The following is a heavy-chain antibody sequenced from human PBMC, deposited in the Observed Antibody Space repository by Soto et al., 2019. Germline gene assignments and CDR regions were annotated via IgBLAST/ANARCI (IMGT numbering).Heavy chain of an antibody. J-gene: IGHJ3*02. CDR1: GGTFSSYA. D-gene: IGHD5-12*01. Sequence: SVKVSCKASGGTFSSYAISWVRQAPGQGLEWMGGIIPIFGTANYAQKFQGRVTITADESTSTACMELSSLRSEDTAVYYCATDSGYDLGNAFDIWGRGTMVTVSS. V-gene: IGHV1-69*13. CDR3: ATDSGYDLGNAFDI. CDR2: IIPIFGTA.